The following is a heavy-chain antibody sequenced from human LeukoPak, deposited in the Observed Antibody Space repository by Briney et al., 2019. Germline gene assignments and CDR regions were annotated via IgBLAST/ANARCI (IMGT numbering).Heavy chain of an antibody. CDR3: AMVPYYYDSSGYYPV. J-gene: IGHJ4*02. CDR2: IYYSGST. D-gene: IGHD3-22*01. Sequence: SETLSLTCAVSGGSISSSNWWSWVRQPPGKGLEWIGSIYYSGSTYYNPSLKSRVTISVDTSKNQFSLKLSSVTAADTAVYYCAMVPYYYDSSGYYPVWGQGTLVTVSS. V-gene: IGHV4-4*02. CDR1: GGSISSSNW.